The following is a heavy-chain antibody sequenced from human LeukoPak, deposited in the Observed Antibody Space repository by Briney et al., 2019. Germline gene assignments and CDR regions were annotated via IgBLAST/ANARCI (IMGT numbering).Heavy chain of an antibody. D-gene: IGHD3-3*01. V-gene: IGHV3-30*03. Sequence: PGRSLRLSCAASGFTFSNFGMHWVRQAPGKGLEWVAIISNDGSRKYYAHSVEGRFTISRDNSKNTLYLQMDSLRAEDTAVYYCARDRAWNYFDYWGQGTLVTVSS. CDR3: ARDRAWNYFDY. J-gene: IGHJ4*02. CDR2: ISNDGSRK. CDR1: GFTFSNFG.